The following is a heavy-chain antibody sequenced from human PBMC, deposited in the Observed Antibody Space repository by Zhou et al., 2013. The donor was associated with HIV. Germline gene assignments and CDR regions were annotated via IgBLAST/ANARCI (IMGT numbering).Heavy chain of an antibody. CDR2: ISGYNGNA. CDR3: ARAGSGSYFDY. J-gene: IGHJ4*02. Sequence: QVQLLQSGAEVKKPGASVKVSCKASGFTFTGFGVSWVRQAPGQGLEWLGWISGYNGNAHYAQKFQDRVSMTTDVATTTAHMELRSLRSDDTATYFCARAGSGSYFDYWGQGTLVSVSS. V-gene: IGHV1-18*01. D-gene: IGHD3-10*01. CDR1: GFTFTGFG.